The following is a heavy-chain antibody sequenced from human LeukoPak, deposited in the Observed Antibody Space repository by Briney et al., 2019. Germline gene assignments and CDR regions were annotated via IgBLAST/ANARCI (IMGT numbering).Heavy chain of an antibody. V-gene: IGHV3-53*01. CDR3: AWSGYSYVKIGDY. D-gene: IGHD5-18*01. CDR1: GFTVSSNS. CDR2: IYSDNT. Sequence: GGSLRLSCTVSGFTVSSNSMSWVRQAPGKGLEWVSFIYSDNTHYSDSVKGRFTISRDNSKNTLYLQMNSLRAEDTAVYYCAWSGYSYVKIGDYWGQGTLVTVSS. J-gene: IGHJ4*02.